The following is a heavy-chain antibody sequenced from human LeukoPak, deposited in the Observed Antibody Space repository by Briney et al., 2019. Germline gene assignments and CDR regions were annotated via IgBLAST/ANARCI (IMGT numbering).Heavy chain of an antibody. CDR2: TSGGGGST. V-gene: IGHV3-23*01. Sequence: PGGSLRLSCAASGFTVSSYAMSWVRQAPGKGLEWVSATSGGGGSTYYADSVKGRFTISRDNSKNTLHLQMNSLRAEDTAVFYCAKEGGGGYLDYWGQGTLVTVSS. D-gene: IGHD2-15*01. CDR1: GFTVSSYA. J-gene: IGHJ4*02. CDR3: AKEGGGGYLDY.